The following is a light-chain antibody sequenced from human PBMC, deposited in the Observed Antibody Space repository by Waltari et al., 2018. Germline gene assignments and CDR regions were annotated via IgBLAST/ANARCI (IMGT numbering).Light chain of an antibody. Sequence: AIRITQSPSSLSAPTGDRVTITCRASQGISSYLAWYQQKPGKATKVLIYAASTLQSGVPSRFSGSGSGTDFTLTISCLQSEDFAIYYCQQYYSNPATFGQGTKVEIK. CDR2: AAS. J-gene: IGKJ1*01. CDR3: QQYYSNPAT. CDR1: QGISSY. V-gene: IGKV1-8*01.